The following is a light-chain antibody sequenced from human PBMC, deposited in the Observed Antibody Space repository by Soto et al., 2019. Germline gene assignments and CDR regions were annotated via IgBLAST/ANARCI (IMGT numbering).Light chain of an antibody. CDR2: EGS. Sequence: QSALTQPASVSGSPGQSITISCTGTSSDVVSYNLVSWYQQHPGKAPKLMIYEGSKRPSGVSNRFSGSKSGNTASLTISGLQAEDEADYYCCSYAGSSTFAVFGGGTKLTVL. CDR3: CSYAGSSTFAV. V-gene: IGLV2-23*03. CDR1: SSDVVSYNL. J-gene: IGLJ3*02.